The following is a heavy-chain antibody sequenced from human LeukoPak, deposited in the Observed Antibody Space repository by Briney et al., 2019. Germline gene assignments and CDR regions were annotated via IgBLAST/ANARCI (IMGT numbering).Heavy chain of an antibody. D-gene: IGHD5-18*01. CDR3: AKDGKGYGGLPWFDP. CDR1: GFTFSSYA. CDR2: ISGSGGST. J-gene: IGHJ5*02. V-gene: IGHV3-23*01. Sequence: GGTLRLSCAASGFTFSSYAMSWVRQAPGKGLEWVSAISGSGGSTYYADSVKGRFTISRDNSKNTLYLQMNSLRAEDTAVYYCAKDGKGYGGLPWFDPWGQGTLVTLSS.